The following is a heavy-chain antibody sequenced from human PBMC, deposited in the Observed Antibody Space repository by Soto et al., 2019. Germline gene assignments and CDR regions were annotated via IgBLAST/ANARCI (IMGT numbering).Heavy chain of an antibody. J-gene: IGHJ3*01. CDR2: ISHSGAYI. CDR1: GFSFGDYI. CDR3: AGPRYYCVSTSNCFIAFDF. D-gene: IGHD2-21*01. Sequence: AQLVESGGSLVKPGGSLRLACAASGFSFGDYIMNWVRQAPGRGLAWVASISHSGAYIFYADSVKGRFTIARENSRDALYLQMNSLGVDDTAIYYCAGPRYYCVSTSNCFIAFDFWGQGTRVTVSS. V-gene: IGHV3-21*01.